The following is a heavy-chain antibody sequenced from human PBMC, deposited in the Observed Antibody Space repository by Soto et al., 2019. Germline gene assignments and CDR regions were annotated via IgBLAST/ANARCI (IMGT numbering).Heavy chain of an antibody. CDR3: ARDTGDGTFDF. J-gene: IGHJ4*02. CDR2: ISAYNGNT. Sequence: GASVKVSCKASGYTFTSYGISWVRQAPGQGLEWMGWISAYNGNTNSSQKFQGRVTMTRDTSASTAYMELTSLRSEDTAVYYCARDTGDGTFDFWGQGTLVTVSS. V-gene: IGHV1-18*01. CDR1: GYTFTSYG. D-gene: IGHD7-27*01.